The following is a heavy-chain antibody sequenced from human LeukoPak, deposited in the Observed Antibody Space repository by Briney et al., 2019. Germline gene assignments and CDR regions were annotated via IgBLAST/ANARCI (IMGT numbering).Heavy chain of an antibody. V-gene: IGHV3-15*01. Sequence: GGSLRLSCAASGFTFSNAWMSWVRQAPGKGLEWVGRIKSKTDGGTTDHAAPVKGRFTISRDDSKNTLYLQMNSLKTEDAAVYYCTTDPWWEMATIIQHWGQGTLVTVSS. CDR2: IKSKTDGGTT. J-gene: IGHJ1*01. CDR1: GFTFSNAW. CDR3: TTDPWWEMATIIQH. D-gene: IGHD5-24*01.